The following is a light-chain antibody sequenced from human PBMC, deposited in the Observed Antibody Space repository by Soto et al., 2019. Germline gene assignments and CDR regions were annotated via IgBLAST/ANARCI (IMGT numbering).Light chain of an antibody. Sequence: DIPMTQSPSTLSASVGDRVIITCRASQSISSWLAWYQQKPGKAPDLLIYRASTLKTGIPSRFSGSGSWTEFTLTISSLQPDDFATYYCQQYDRASWTFGPGTKVEIK. CDR3: QQYDRASWT. J-gene: IGKJ1*01. CDR2: RAS. CDR1: QSISSW. V-gene: IGKV1-5*03.